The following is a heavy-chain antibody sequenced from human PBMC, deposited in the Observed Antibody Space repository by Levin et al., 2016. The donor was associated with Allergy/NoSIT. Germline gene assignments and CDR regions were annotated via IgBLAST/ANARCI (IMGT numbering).Heavy chain of an antibody. CDR1: GGSFSGYY. J-gene: IGHJ6*02. V-gene: IGHV4-34*01. CDR3: ARGWSGYSHAYYYYGMDV. CDR2: INHSGST. Sequence: SETLSLTCAVYGGSFSGYYWSWIRQPPGKGLEWIGEINHSGSTNYNPSLKSRVTISVDTSKNQFSLKLSSVTAADTAVYYCARGWSGYSHAYYYYGMDVWGQGTTVTVS. D-gene: IGHD3-3*01.